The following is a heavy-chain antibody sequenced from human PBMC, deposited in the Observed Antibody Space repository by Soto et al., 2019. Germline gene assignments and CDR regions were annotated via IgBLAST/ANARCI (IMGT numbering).Heavy chain of an antibody. V-gene: IGHV3-66*01. CDR2: IYSGGST. CDR3: ARDQRYCSGGSCYWSNAFDI. Sequence: PGGSLRLSCAASGFTVSSNYMSWVRQAPGKGLEWVSVIYSGGSTYYADSVKGRFTISRDNSKNTLYLQMNSLRAEDTAVYYCARDQRYCSGGSCYWSNAFDIWGQGTMVTVSS. D-gene: IGHD2-15*01. CDR1: GFTVSSNY. J-gene: IGHJ3*02.